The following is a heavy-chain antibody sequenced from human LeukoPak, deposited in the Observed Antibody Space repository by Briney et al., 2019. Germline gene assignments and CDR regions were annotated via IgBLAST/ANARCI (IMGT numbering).Heavy chain of an antibody. V-gene: IGHV3-30*04. CDR2: ISYDGSNK. Sequence: GRSLRLSCAASGFTFSSYAMHWVRQAPGKGLERVAVISYDGSNKYYADSVKGRFTISRDNSKNTLYLQMNSLRAEDTAVYYCARDSHCSSTSCYPRDWGQGTLVTVSS. CDR3: ARDSHCSSTSCYPRD. J-gene: IGHJ4*02. CDR1: GFTFSSYA. D-gene: IGHD2-2*01.